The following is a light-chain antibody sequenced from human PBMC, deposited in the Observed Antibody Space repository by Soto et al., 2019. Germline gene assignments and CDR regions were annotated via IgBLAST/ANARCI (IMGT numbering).Light chain of an antibody. CDR1: SSDVGGYNY. CDR2: DVS. V-gene: IGLV2-14*01. Sequence: QSALTQPASVSGSPGQSITISCTGTSSDVGGYNYVSWYQQYPGKAPKLMIYDVSNRPSGVSNRFSGSKSGNMASLTISGLQAEDEADYYCTSYTTSSTLVFGTGTKVTVL. J-gene: IGLJ1*01. CDR3: TSYTTSSTLV.